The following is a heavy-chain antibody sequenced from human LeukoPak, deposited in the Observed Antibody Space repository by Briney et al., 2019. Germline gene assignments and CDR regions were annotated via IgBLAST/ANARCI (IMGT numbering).Heavy chain of an antibody. D-gene: IGHD3-10*01. Sequence: GGSLRPSCAASGFTFSSYAMSWVRQAPGKGLEWVSAISGSGGSTYYADSVKGRFTISRDNSKNTLYLQMNSLRAEDTAVYYCAKGPLLWFGELIDYWGQGTLVTVSS. CDR3: AKGPLLWFGELIDY. CDR1: GFTFSSYA. J-gene: IGHJ4*02. V-gene: IGHV3-23*01. CDR2: ISGSGGST.